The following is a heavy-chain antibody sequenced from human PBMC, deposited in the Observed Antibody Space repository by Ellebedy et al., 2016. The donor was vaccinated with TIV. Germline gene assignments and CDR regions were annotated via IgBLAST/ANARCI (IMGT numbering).Heavy chain of an antibody. CDR2: VGAGDDDT. CDR1: GITFSSYS. V-gene: IGHV3-23*01. J-gene: IGHJ4*02. CDR3: AKTASKGRGWRTPIDY. Sequence: GESLKISCTVSGITFSSYSMAWVRQAPGRGLQWVSTVGAGDDDTYYADSVQGRLTISRDNSENTLYLQMNSLRAEDTAVYYCAKTASKGRGWRTPIDYWGQGTLVTVSS. D-gene: IGHD6-19*01.